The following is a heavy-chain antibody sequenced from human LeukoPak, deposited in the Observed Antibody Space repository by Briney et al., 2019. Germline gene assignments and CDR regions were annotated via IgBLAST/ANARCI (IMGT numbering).Heavy chain of an antibody. V-gene: IGHV3-74*01. CDR1: GFTFSNYW. J-gene: IGHJ4*02. CDR3: ATSRTSDY. D-gene: IGHD1-14*01. Sequence: GGSLRLSCAASGFTFSNYWMHWVRQAPGKGPVWVSRINTDGNITTYADSVKGRFSISRDNAEKSLYLQMNSLRAEDTAVYYCATSRTSDYWGQGTLVTVSS. CDR2: INTDGNIT.